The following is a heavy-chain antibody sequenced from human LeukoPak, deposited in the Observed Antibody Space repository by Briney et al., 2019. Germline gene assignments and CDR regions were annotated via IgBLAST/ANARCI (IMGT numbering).Heavy chain of an antibody. CDR3: AKQGRDWLRDYYYYMDV. CDR1: GFTFSSYA. V-gene: IGHV3-30*04. D-gene: IGHD3-9*01. CDR2: ISYDGSNK. J-gene: IGHJ6*03. Sequence: PGRSLRLSCAASGFTFSSYAMHWVRQAPGKGLEWVAVISYDGSNKYYADSVKGRFTISRDNSKNTLYLQMNSLRAEDTAVYYCAKQGRDWLRDYYYYMDVWGKGTTVTISS.